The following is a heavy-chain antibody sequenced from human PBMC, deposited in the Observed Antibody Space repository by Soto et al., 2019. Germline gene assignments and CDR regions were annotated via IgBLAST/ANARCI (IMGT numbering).Heavy chain of an antibody. CDR3: ARGGGNPASTNDF. CDR2: IHSSGST. Sequence: QVQLQQWGGGLLKPSETLSLTCGLHRGSFSYFHWSWIRQPPGKGLEWIGEIHSSGSTNYNPALRSGVTMSIDTSAMQFSLTLYSVTAADTAVYYCARGGGNPASTNDFWGQGALVTVSS. D-gene: IGHD3-16*01. V-gene: IGHV4-34*01. CDR1: RGSFSYFH. J-gene: IGHJ4*02.